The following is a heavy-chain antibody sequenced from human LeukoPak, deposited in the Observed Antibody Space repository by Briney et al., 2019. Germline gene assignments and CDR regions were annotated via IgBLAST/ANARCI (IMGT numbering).Heavy chain of an antibody. CDR3: ARGGRRYYDSSGYAFDI. J-gene: IGHJ3*02. Sequence: TSETLSLTCAVYGGPFSGYYWSWIRQPPGKGLEWIGEINHSGSTNYNPSLKSRVTISVDTSKNQFSLKLSSVTAADTAVYYCARGGRRYYDSSGYAFDIWGQGTMVTVSS. V-gene: IGHV4-34*01. D-gene: IGHD3-22*01. CDR2: INHSGST. CDR1: GGPFSGYY.